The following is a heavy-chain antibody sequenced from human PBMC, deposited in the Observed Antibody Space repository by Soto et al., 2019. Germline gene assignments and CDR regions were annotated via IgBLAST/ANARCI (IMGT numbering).Heavy chain of an antibody. J-gene: IGHJ6*02. Sequence: SGTLSLTCTVSGGSISSSSYYWGWVRQPPGKGLEWIGNVYYGGSTYYNPSLKSRVTISVETSKSQFSLKLSSVTAADTAVYYCAGGDYYHSSGYYFYYYTMDVWGQGTTVTVSS. D-gene: IGHD3-22*01. V-gene: IGHV4-39*01. CDR1: GGSISSSSYY. CDR3: AGGDYYHSSGYYFYYYTMDV. CDR2: VYYGGST.